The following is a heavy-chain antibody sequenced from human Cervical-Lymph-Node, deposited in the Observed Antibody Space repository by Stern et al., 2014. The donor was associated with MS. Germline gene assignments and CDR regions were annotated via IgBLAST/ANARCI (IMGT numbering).Heavy chain of an antibody. CDR2: IYYSRST. CDR1: GGSISSYY. CDR3: ARGGGYNSIDY. Sequence: QLQLQESGPGLVKPSETLSLTCTVSGGSISSYYWSWIRQPPGKGLEWIGYIYYSRSTHYNPSLMRRVTISVDTYKNQFSLKLSSVTAADTAVYYCARGGGYNSIDYWGQGTLVTVSS. D-gene: IGHD5-24*01. J-gene: IGHJ4*02. V-gene: IGHV4-59*01.